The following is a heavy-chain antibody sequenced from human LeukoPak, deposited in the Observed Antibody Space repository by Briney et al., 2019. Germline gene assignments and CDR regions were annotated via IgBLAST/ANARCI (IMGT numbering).Heavy chain of an antibody. CDR2: IYTSGST. CDR3: ARSSVADPYNWFDP. V-gene: IGHV4-4*07. J-gene: IGHJ5*02. CDR1: GGSISSYY. Sequence: SETLSLTCTVPGGSISSYYWSWIRQPAGKGLGWIGRIYTSGSTNYNPSLKSRVTISVDKSKNQFSLKLSSVTAADTAVYYCARSSVADPYNWFDPWGQGTLVTVSS. D-gene: IGHD6-19*01.